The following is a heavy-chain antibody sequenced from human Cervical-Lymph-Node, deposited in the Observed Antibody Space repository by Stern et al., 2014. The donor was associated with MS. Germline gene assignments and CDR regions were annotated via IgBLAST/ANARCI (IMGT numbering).Heavy chain of an antibody. D-gene: IGHD3-10*01. J-gene: IGHJ6*02. CDR3: ARVRFYGSGIYYALGDGMDV. CDR1: GYTFTNYN. CDR2: MNPSSGNT. Sequence: VQLVQSGAEVKQPGASVKVSCEASGYTFTNYNIDWVRQAPGQGLEWMGWMNPSSGNTGYAQRFQGRVTMTRDTSKRTAFLELSSLKAEDTAVYYCARVRFYGSGIYYALGDGMDVWGQGTTVTVSS. V-gene: IGHV1-8*01.